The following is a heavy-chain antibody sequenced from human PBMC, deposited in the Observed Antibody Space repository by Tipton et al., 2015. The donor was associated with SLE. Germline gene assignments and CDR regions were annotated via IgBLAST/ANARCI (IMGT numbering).Heavy chain of an antibody. Sequence: SLRLSCAASGFTFSSYSMNWVRQSPGKGLEWVSSISSSSSYIYYADSVKGRFTISRDNAKNSLYLQMNSLRAEDTAVYYCEKDHILDFWGQGTLVTVSS. J-gene: IGHJ4*02. CDR3: EKDHILDF. CDR2: ISSSSSYI. CDR1: GFTFSSYS. V-gene: IGHV3-21*01.